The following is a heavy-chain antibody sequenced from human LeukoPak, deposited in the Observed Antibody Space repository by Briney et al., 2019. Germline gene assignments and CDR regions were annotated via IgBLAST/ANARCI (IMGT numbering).Heavy chain of an antibody. CDR2: IKSKTDGGTT. J-gene: IGHJ4*02. D-gene: IGHD1-20*01. CDR1: GFTFSNAW. Sequence: GSLRLSCAASGFTFSNAWMNWVRQAPGKGLEWVGRIKSKTDGGTTDYAAPVKGRFTISRDDSKNMLYLQMNSLKSEDTAVYYCSTLTSRGLSDSWGQGTLVTVSS. V-gene: IGHV3-15*07. CDR3: STLTSRGLSDS.